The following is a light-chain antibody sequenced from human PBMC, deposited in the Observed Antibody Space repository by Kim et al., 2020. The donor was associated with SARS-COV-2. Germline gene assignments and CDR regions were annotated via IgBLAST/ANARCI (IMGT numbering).Light chain of an antibody. Sequence: GDTVTITCRATQVISNYLAWYQQKPGEVPRLLIYASSTLHSGVPSRFSGSGSGTDFTLTISSLQPEDVATYYCQTYYSAPRTFDQGTKVDIK. CDR1: QVISNY. J-gene: IGKJ1*01. CDR3: QTYYSAPRT. V-gene: IGKV1-27*01. CDR2: ASS.